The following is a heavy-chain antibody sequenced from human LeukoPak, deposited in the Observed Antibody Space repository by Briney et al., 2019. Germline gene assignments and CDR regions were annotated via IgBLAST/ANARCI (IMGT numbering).Heavy chain of an antibody. Sequence: SETLSLTCTVSGASISSYYYNWIRQTAGRGLEWIGRLYISGSTDYNPSLKSRVTISVDTSNNQFSLNLNSVTAADTAVYYCARHGAGGYYDSSGYYSELDYWGQGTLVTVSS. CDR2: LYISGST. J-gene: IGHJ4*02. CDR1: GASISSYY. V-gene: IGHV4-4*07. D-gene: IGHD3-22*01. CDR3: ARHGAGGYYDSSGYYSELDY.